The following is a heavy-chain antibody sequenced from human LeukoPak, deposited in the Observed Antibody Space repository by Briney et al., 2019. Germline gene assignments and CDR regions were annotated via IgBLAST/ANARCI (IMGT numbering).Heavy chain of an antibody. J-gene: IGHJ4*02. CDR3: ARANPGSSWYYY. CDR1: GYTFTGYY. D-gene: IGHD6-13*01. CDR2: INPNSGGT. Sequence: ASVTVSCKASGYTFTGYYMHWVRQAPGQGLEWMGWINPNSGGTNYAQKFQGRVTMTRDTSISIAYMELSRLRSDDTAVYYCARANPGSSWYYYWGQGTLVTVSS. V-gene: IGHV1-2*02.